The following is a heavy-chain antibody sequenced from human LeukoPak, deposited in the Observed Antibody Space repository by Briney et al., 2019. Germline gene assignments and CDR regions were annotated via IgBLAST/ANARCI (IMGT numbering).Heavy chain of an antibody. CDR2: IYYGRTT. J-gene: IGHJ4*02. D-gene: IGHD2/OR15-2a*01. V-gene: IGHV4-39*07. CDR1: GGSITSDNYY. Sequence: SETLSLTCIVSGGSITSDNYYWGWIRQPPGKGLEYIGSIYYGRTTYYNPSLKSRVTISVDTSKNLFSLKLSSVTAADTAVYYCARLGNREYFDYWGQGTLVTVSS. CDR3: ARLGNREYFDY.